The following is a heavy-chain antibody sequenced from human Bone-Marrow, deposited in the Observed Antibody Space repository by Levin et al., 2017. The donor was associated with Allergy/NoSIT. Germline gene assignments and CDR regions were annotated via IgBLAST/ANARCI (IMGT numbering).Heavy chain of an antibody. J-gene: IGHJ6*02. Sequence: LSLTCVASGFSLRGYGLNWVRQAPGKGLEWVSYISSESDNIYYADSVKGRFTISRDNAKNSLSLQMNTLRDEDTAVYYCARDYCSLIGCYDVWGQGTTVTVAS. V-gene: IGHV3-48*02. D-gene: IGHD2-15*01. CDR3: ARDYCSLIGCYDV. CDR2: ISSESDNI. CDR1: GFSLRGYG.